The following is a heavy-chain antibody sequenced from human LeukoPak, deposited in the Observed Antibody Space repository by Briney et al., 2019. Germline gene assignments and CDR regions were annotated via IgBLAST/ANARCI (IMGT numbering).Heavy chain of an antibody. CDR1: GFTVSSNY. CDR2: IYSGGST. Sequence: GGSLRLSCAASGFTVSSNYMTWVRQAPGKGLECVSVIYSGGSTYYADSVKGRFTISRDNSKNTLNLQMNCLRAEDTAVYYCARGRGSDFWSGYSLMDVWGKGTTVTVSS. D-gene: IGHD3-3*01. J-gene: IGHJ6*03. CDR3: ARGRGSDFWSGYSLMDV. V-gene: IGHV3-66*02.